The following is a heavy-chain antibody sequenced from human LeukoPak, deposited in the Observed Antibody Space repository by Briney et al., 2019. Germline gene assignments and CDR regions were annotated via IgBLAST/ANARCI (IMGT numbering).Heavy chain of an antibody. V-gene: IGHV4-34*01. D-gene: IGHD5-18*01. J-gene: IGHJ4*02. Sequence: SETLSLTCAVYGGSFSGYYWSWIRQPPGKGLEWIGEINHSGSTNYNPSLKSRVTISVDTSKNQFSLKLSSVTAADTAVYYCARVRGYSYGSLDYWGQGTLVTVSS. CDR3: ARVRGYSYGSLDY. CDR2: INHSGST. CDR1: GGSFSGYY.